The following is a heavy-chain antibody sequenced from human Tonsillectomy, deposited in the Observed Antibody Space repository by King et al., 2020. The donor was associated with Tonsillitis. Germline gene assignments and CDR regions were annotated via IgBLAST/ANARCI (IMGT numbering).Heavy chain of an antibody. Sequence: VQLVESGGGVVQPGRSLRLSCAASGFTFTTYGMHWVRQAPGKGLEWVTIIWYDGKDKNYADSVKGRFTISSDNSKNTVYLQMDSLKDEDTAVYYCVRGPGSSVHKSAFDFWGQGTMVTVSS. CDR3: VRGPGSSVHKSAFDF. J-gene: IGHJ3*01. CDR2: IWYDGKDK. CDR1: GFTFTTYG. V-gene: IGHV3-33*01. D-gene: IGHD1-26*01.